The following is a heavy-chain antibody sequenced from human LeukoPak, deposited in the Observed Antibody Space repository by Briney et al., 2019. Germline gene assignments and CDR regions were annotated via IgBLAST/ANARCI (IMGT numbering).Heavy chain of an antibody. CDR1: GFTFSSYS. CDR2: ISSSSSTI. Sequence: GGSLRLSCAASGFTFSSYSMNWVRQAPGKGLEWVSYISSSSSTIYYADSVRGRFTISRDNAKNSLYLQMNSLRAEDTAVYYCARVEASGYDYGAFDYWGQGTLVTVSS. J-gene: IGHJ4*02. V-gene: IGHV3-48*01. CDR3: ARVEASGYDYGAFDY. D-gene: IGHD5-12*01.